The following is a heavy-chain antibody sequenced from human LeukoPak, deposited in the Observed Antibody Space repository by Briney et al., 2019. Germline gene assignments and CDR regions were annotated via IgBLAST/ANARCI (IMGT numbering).Heavy chain of an antibody. D-gene: IGHD3-10*01. V-gene: IGHV3-30*18. CDR2: ISYDGSNK. J-gene: IGHJ3*02. CDR3: AKSQSGSVDAFDI. CDR1: GFTFSSYG. Sequence: GGSLRLSCAASGFTFSSYGMHWVRQAPGKGLEWVAVISYDGSNKYYADSVKGRFTISRDNSKNTQYLQMNSLRAEDTSLYYCAKSQSGSVDAFDIWGQGTMATVSS.